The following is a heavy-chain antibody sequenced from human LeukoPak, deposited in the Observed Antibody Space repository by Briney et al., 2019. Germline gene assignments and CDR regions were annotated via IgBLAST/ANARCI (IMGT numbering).Heavy chain of an antibody. CDR2: ISAYNGNT. CDR3: ARDQGIVGARDAFDI. CDR1: GYTFTSYG. V-gene: IGHV1-18*01. J-gene: IGHJ3*02. D-gene: IGHD1-26*01. Sequence: ASVKVSCKASGYTFTSYGISWVRQAPGQGLEWMGWISAYNGNTNYAQKLQGRVTMTTDTSTSTAYMELRSLRSDDTAVYYCARDQGIVGARDAFDIWGQGTMVTVPS.